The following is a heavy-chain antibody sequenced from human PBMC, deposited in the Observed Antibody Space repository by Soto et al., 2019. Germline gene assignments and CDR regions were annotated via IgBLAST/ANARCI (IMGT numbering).Heavy chain of an antibody. V-gene: IGHV5-10-1*01. CDR3: ARQIYDSDTGPNFQYYFDS. CDR1: GYSFAGYW. Sequence: RGESLKISCKGSGYSFAGYWITWVRQKPGKGLEWMGRIDPSDSQTYYSPSFRGHVTISATKSITTVFLQWRSLRASDTAMYYCARQIYDSDTGPNFQYYFDSWGQGTPVTVSS. CDR2: IDPSDSQT. J-gene: IGHJ4*02. D-gene: IGHD3-22*01.